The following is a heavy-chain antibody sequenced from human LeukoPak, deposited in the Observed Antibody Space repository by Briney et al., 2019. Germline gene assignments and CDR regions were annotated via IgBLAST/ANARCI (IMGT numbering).Heavy chain of an antibody. CDR3: AKTRGYCTGGSCYSDY. CDR1: GFTFTNYA. V-gene: IGHV3-23*01. Sequence: GSLRLSCATSGFTFTNYAMSWVRQAPGKGLEWVSGISGSGGSTYYADSVQGRFTISRDTSKNTVFLQMNSLRVEDTAVYFCAKTRGYCTGGSCYSDYWGQGTLVTVSS. J-gene: IGHJ4*02. D-gene: IGHD2-15*01. CDR2: ISGSGGST.